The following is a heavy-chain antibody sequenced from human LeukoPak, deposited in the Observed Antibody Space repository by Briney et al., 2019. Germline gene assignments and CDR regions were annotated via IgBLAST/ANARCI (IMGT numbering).Heavy chain of an antibody. J-gene: IGHJ4*02. Sequence: PGGSLRLSCAASGFSFSTYAMHWVRQAPGKGLEWVALVSYDGSDQYYADSVKGRFTISRDNRKNTLPLQMNSLRAEDAAVYYCAREDRGWYPAYWGQGTLVTVSS. CDR2: VSYDGSDQ. CDR3: AREDRGWYPAY. D-gene: IGHD6-19*01. CDR1: GFSFSTYA. V-gene: IGHV3-30*04.